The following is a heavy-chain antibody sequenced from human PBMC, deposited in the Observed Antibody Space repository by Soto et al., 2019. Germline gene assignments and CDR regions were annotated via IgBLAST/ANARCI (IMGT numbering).Heavy chain of an antibody. D-gene: IGHD1-26*01. CDR2: IIHIFGTA. CDR3: ARAVGRGGSAGASAFDI. J-gene: IGHJ3*02. V-gene: IGHV1-69*13. CDR1: GGTFSSYA. Sequence: SVKVSCKASGGTFSSYAISWVRQAPGQGLEWMGGIIHIFGTANYAQKFQGRVTITADESTSTAYMELSSLRSEDTAVYYCARAVGRGGSAGASAFDIWGQGTMVTVSS.